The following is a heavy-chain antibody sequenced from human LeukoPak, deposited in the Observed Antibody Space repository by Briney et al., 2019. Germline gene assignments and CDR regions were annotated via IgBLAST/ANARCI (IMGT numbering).Heavy chain of an antibody. J-gene: IGHJ4*02. Sequence: LPGGSLRLSRAASGFTFSSYAMSWVRQAPGKGLEWVAVISYDGSNKYYADSVKGRFTISRDNSKNTLYLQMNSLRAEDTAVYYCAKAGPVIVVAKYYFDYWGQGTLVTVSS. CDR1: GFTFSSYA. V-gene: IGHV3-30*18. D-gene: IGHD3-22*01. CDR2: ISYDGSNK. CDR3: AKAGPVIVVAKYYFDY.